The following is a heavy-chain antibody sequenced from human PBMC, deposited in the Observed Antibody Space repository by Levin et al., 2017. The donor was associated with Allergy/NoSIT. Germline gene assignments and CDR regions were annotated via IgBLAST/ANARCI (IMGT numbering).Heavy chain of an antibody. Sequence: SETLSLTCTVSGGSISSYYWSWIRQPPGKGLEWIGYIYYSGSTNYNPSLKSRVTISVDTSKNQFSLKLSSVTAADTAVYYCARLTDGLHDAFDIWGQGTMVTVSS. J-gene: IGHJ3*02. CDR1: GGSISSYY. CDR2: IYYSGST. CDR3: ARLTDGLHDAFDI. D-gene: IGHD5-24*01. V-gene: IGHV4-59*08.